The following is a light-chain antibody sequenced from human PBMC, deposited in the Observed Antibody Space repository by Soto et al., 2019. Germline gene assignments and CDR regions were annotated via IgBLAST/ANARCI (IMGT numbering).Light chain of an antibody. CDR2: GAS. Sequence: EIVMTQSPATLSVSPGERATLSCRASQSVSGNLAWYQQKPGQAPSLLIYGASTRATGIPARFSGGGSGTEFTLTISSLQSEDVAVYYCQQYNNWPRTFGQGTKVEIK. CDR3: QQYNNWPRT. J-gene: IGKJ1*01. CDR1: QSVSGN. V-gene: IGKV3-15*01.